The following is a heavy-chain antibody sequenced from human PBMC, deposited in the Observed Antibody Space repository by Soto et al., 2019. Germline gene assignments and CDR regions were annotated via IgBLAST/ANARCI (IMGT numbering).Heavy chain of an antibody. V-gene: IGHV3-30*18. J-gene: IGHJ6*02. CDR2: ISYDGNNK. CDR3: AKDTAVSDTFYYGMDV. CDR1: GFTFSSFG. D-gene: IGHD5-18*01. Sequence: QVQLVESGGGVVQPGRSLRLSCAASGFTFSSFGMHWVRQAPGKGLEWVAVISYDGNNKYYAESVKGRFTISRDNSKNTLYLQMNSLRAEDTAVYYCAKDTAVSDTFYYGMDVWGQGTTVTVSS.